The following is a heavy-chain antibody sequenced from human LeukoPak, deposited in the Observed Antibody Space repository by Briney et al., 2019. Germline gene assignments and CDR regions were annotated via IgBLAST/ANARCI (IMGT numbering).Heavy chain of an antibody. V-gene: IGHV1-46*01. CDR3: ARRGYSYGAPSDY. CDR2: INPSGGST. Sequence: ASVKVSCKASGYTFTSYYMHWVRQAPGQGLEWMGIINPSGGSTSYAQKFQGRVTMTRNTSISTAYMELSSLRSEDTAVYYCARRGYSYGAPSDYWGQGTLVTVSS. CDR1: GYTFTSYY. J-gene: IGHJ4*02. D-gene: IGHD5-18*01.